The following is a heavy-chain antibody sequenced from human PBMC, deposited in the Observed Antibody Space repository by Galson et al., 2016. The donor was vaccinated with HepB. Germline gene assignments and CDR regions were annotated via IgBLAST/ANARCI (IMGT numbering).Heavy chain of an antibody. J-gene: IGHJ4*02. D-gene: IGHD2-2*01. CDR2: ISYDGINK. CDR3: ARALTSPQGDY. V-gene: IGHV3-30-3*01. CDR1: GFTFSGYA. Sequence: SLRLSCAASGFTFSGYAMHWVRQAPGKGLEWLTIISYDGINKYYADSVKGRFTISRDNSKNTLYLQMNSLRTDDTAVYYCARALTSPQGDYWGQGTLVIVSS.